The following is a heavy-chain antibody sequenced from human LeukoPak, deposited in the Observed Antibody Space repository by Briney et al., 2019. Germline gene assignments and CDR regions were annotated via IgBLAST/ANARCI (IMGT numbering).Heavy chain of an antibody. J-gene: IGHJ4*02. Sequence: ASVKVSGKVSGYTLTELSMHWVRQAPGKGLEWMGGFDPEDGETIYAQKFQGRVTMTEDTSTDTAYMELSSLRSEDTAVYYCASPGAADSGYYAGYWGQGTLVTVSS. CDR3: ASPGAADSGYYAGY. CDR2: FDPEDGET. D-gene: IGHD3-22*01. CDR1: GYTLTELS. V-gene: IGHV1-24*01.